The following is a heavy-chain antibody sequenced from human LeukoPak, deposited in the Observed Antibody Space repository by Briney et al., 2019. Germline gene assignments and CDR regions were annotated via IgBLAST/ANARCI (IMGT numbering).Heavy chain of an antibody. CDR1: GFTVITND. CDR2: LYSDGNT. CDR3: ARGVEPLAANTLAY. V-gene: IGHV3-53*01. D-gene: IGHD1-14*01. J-gene: IGHJ4*02. Sequence: GGSLRLSCAASGFTVITNDMTWVRQAPGPGLEWVSVLYSDGNTKYADSVQGRFTISRDNSKNTLYLEMNSLSPDDTAVYYCARGVEPLAANTLAYWGQGTMVTVSS.